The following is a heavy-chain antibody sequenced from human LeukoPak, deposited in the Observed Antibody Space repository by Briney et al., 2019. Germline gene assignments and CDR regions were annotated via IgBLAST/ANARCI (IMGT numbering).Heavy chain of an antibody. CDR3: AREVDSATVKAFDF. V-gene: IGHV1-18*01. J-gene: IGHJ3*01. Sequence: ASVKVSCKASGYTFTYYGINWVRLAPGQGIEWMGWVSGYNGNTRYAQNFQGRLTLTTDTSTNIAYMELMRLRSDDTAVYYCAREVDSATVKAFDFWAQGTLVTVSS. CDR1: GYTFTYYG. D-gene: IGHD5-18*01. CDR2: VSGYNGNT.